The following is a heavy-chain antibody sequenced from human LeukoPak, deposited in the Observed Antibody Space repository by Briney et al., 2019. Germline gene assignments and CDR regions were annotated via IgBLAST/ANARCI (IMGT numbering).Heavy chain of an antibody. J-gene: IGHJ4*02. CDR3: ASSITDTVTDSGRSDY. V-gene: IGHV1-69*04. CDR2: IIPILGIA. CDR1: GGTFSSYA. Sequence: SVKVSCKASGGTFSSYAISWVRQAPGQGLEWTGRIIPILGIANYAQKFQGRVTITADKSTSTAYMELSSLRSEDTAVYYCASSITDTVTDSGRSDYWGQGTLVTVSS. D-gene: IGHD4-17*01.